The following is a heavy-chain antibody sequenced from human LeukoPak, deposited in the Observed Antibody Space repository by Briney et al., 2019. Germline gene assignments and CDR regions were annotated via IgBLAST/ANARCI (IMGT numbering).Heavy chain of an antibody. CDR3: ARWWYITRTFDY. CDR1: GGSISSSNYY. D-gene: IGHD2-15*01. J-gene: IGHJ4*02. Sequence: PSETLSLTCTVSGGSISSSNYYWGWIRQPPGKGLEWIGSIYYSGSTYYSPSLKSRVTISVDTSKNQFSLKLSSVTAADTAVYYCARWWYITRTFDYWGQGTLVTVSS. V-gene: IGHV4-39*07. CDR2: IYYSGST.